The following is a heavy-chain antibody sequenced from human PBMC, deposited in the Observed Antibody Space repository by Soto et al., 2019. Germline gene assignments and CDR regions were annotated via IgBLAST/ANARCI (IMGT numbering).Heavy chain of an antibody. J-gene: IGHJ4*02. D-gene: IGHD2-21*01. Sequence: PGGSLRLSCAASGFTFSSYAMSWVRQAPGKGLEWVSGINGNGGSTYYADSVKGRFTISRDNSKNTLFLQMNSPRAEDTAVYYCAKVKGCAGGNCYVLDYWGQGTLVTVSS. CDR2: INGNGGST. V-gene: IGHV3-23*01. CDR3: AKVKGCAGGNCYVLDY. CDR1: GFTFSSYA.